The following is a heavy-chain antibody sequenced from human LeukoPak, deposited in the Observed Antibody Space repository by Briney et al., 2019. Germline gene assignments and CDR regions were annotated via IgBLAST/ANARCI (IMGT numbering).Heavy chain of an antibody. J-gene: IGHJ6*02. CDR3: AKGGGNDYYGMDV. CDR2: ISYDGSNE. V-gene: IGHV3-30*02. CDR1: GFTFSSYG. D-gene: IGHD6-25*01. Sequence: PGGSLRLSCAASGFTFSSYGIHWVRQAPGKGLEWVSFISYDGSNEYYADSVKGRLTISRDNSKNTLYLQINGLRAEDTAVYYCAKGGGNDYYGMDVWGQGTTVTVSS.